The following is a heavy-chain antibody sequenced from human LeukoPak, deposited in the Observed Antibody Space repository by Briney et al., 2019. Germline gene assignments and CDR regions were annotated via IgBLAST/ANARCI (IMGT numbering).Heavy chain of an antibody. V-gene: IGHV1-18*01. D-gene: IGHD4-23*01. CDR2: ISGYNGNT. Sequence: GASVTVSFTASGYTFANYGIIWVRQAAGQGPEWMGWISGYNGNTKYPQNLQGRVTMTTDTSTNTAYMELRSLMSDDTAVYYCARDYGGNSHAYFDYWGQGTLVTVSS. J-gene: IGHJ4*02. CDR1: GYTFANYG. CDR3: ARDYGGNSHAYFDY.